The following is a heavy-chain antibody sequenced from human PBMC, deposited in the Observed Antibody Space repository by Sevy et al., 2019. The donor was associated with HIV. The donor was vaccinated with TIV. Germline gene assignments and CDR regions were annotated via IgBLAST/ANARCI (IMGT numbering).Heavy chain of an antibody. CDR1: GYTFTSYY. Sequence: ASVKVSCKASGYTFTSYYMHWVRQAPGQGLEWMGIINPSGGSTSYVQKFQGRVTMTRDTSTSTVYMELSSLRSEDTAVYYCARAEIVVVVVAPDYGMDVRGQGTTVTVSS. D-gene: IGHD2-15*01. CDR3: ARAEIVVVVVAPDYGMDV. V-gene: IGHV1-46*01. CDR2: INPSGGST. J-gene: IGHJ6*02.